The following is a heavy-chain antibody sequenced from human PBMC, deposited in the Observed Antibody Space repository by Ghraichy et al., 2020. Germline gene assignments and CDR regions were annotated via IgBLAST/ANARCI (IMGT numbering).Heavy chain of an antibody. CDR2: IYYSVST. V-gene: IGHV4-39*01. J-gene: IGHJ4*02. Sequence: SETLSLTCTVSGASISDGSSYWGWIRQPPGKGLEWIGYIYYSVSTYYNPSLKSRVTISVDTSKNQFSLKLSSVTAADTAVYYCARLKSTIDYWGQGTLVTVSS. CDR3: ARLKSTIDY. CDR1: GASISDGSSY.